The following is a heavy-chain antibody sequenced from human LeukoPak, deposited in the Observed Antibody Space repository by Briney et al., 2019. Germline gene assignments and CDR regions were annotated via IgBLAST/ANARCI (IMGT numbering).Heavy chain of an antibody. CDR2: IIPIFGTA. CDR1: GGTFSSYA. V-gene: IGHV1-69*05. D-gene: IGHD3-9*01. CDR3: ARADTGSIAWAFDAFDI. Sequence: ASVKVSCKASGGTFSSYAISWVRQAPGQGLEWMGGIIPIFGTANYAQKFQGRVTITTDESTSTAYMELSSLRSEGTAVYYCARADTGSIAWAFDAFDIWGQGTMVTVSS. J-gene: IGHJ3*02.